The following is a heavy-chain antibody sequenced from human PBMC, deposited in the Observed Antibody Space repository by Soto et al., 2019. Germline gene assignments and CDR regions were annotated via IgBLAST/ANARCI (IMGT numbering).Heavy chain of an antibody. Sequence: ESGGGVVQPGGSLRLSCAVSGFTFSTYGMHWVRQAPGKGLEWVAVIWFDGSKQFYADSVRGRFTISIDSSQNTLYLQMNTLRVEDTALYYCARVGMDVWGQGTTVTVSS. V-gene: IGHV3-33*01. CDR3: ARVGMDV. J-gene: IGHJ6*02. CDR1: GFTFSTYG. CDR2: IWFDGSKQ.